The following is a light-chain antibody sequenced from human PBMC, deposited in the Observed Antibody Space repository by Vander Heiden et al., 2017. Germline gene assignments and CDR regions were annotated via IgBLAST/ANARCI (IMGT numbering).Light chain of an antibody. CDR3: CSYAGSSTVV. J-gene: IGLJ2*01. Sequence: SALTQPASVSRSPGQSITISCTGTSSDVGSYNLVSWYQQHPGKAPKLMIYEGSKRPSGVSNRFSGSKSGNTASLTISGLQAEDEADYYCCSYAGSSTVVFGGGTKLTVL. CDR1: SSDVGSYNL. CDR2: EGS. V-gene: IGLV2-23*01.